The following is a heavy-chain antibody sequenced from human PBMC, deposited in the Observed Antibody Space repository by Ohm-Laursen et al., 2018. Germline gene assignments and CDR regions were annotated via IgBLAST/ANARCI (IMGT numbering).Heavy chain of an antibody. D-gene: IGHD5-18*01. V-gene: IGHV1-18*01. J-gene: IGHJ4*02. CDR2: ISPYHGNT. CDR1: GYTFTSYG. CDR3: ARDQYSYGLDY. Sequence: GASVKVSCKASGYTFTSYGIGWVRQAPGQGLEWMGWISPYHGNTNYAQKLQGRVTMTTDTSTSTAYMELRSLRSDDTAVYYCARDQYSYGLDYWGQGTLVTVSS.